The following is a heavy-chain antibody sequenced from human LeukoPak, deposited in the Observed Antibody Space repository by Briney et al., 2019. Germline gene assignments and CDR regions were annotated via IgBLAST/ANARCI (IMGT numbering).Heavy chain of an antibody. D-gene: IGHD3/OR15-3a*01. CDR3: VREGPRGLAFDI. CDR2: ISGSGGST. CDR1: GFTFNNYA. J-gene: IGHJ3*02. V-gene: IGHV3-23*01. Sequence: GGSLRLSCAASGFTFNNYAMSWVRQAPGKGLEWVSAISGSGGSTYYADSVKGRFTISRDNSKNTLYLQMNGLRVEDTAVYYCVREGPRGLAFDIWGQGTMVTVSS.